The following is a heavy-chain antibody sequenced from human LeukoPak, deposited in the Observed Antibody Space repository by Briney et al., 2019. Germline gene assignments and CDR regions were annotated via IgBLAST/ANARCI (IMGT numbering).Heavy chain of an antibody. CDR3: ARVWRSLRFFELGPPWYFDL. D-gene: IGHD3-3*01. CDR1: GGTFSSYA. J-gene: IGHJ2*01. V-gene: IGHV1-69*13. Sequence: SVEVSCKASGGTFSSYAISWVRQAPGQGLEWMGGIIPIFGTANYAQKFQGRVTITADESTSTAYMELSSLRSEDTAVYYCARVWRSLRFFELGPPWYFDLWGRGTLVTVSS. CDR2: IIPIFGTA.